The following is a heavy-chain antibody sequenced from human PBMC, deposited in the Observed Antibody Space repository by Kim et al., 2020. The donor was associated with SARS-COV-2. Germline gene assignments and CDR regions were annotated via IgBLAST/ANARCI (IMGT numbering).Heavy chain of an antibody. J-gene: IGHJ3*02. Sequence: GGSLRLSCAASGFTFSDYYMSWIRQAPGKGLEWVSYISSSSSYTNYADSVKGRFTISRDNAKNSLYLQMNSLRAEDTAVYYCARDYYYDSSGYAFDIWGQGTMVTVSS. V-gene: IGHV3-11*05. CDR2: ISSSSSYT. CDR3: ARDYYYDSSGYAFDI. CDR1: GFTFSDYY. D-gene: IGHD3-22*01.